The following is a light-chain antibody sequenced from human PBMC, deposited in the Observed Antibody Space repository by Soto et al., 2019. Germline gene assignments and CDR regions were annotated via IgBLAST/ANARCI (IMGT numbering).Light chain of an antibody. V-gene: IGKV3-20*01. CDR3: QQYYNSRT. CDR1: QSLSSSY. J-gene: IGKJ1*01. Sequence: EIVFTQSPSTLSLSPGERATLSCRASQSLSSSYLAWYQQKPGQAPRLLIYGASSRATGVPDRFSGSGSGTDFTLTISSLEPEDFAMYYCQQYYNSRTFGQGTKVDI. CDR2: GAS.